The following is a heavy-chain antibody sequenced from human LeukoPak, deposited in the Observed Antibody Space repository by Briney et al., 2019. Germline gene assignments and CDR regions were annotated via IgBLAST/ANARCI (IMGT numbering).Heavy chain of an antibody. CDR1: GGSFSGYY. CDR3: ATKNPYYYDSSGHHAFDI. V-gene: IGHV4-39*01. D-gene: IGHD3-22*01. Sequence: SETLSLTCAVYGGSFSGYYWGWIRQPPGKGLEWIGSIYYSGSTYYNPSLKSRVTISVDTSKNQFSLKLSSVTAADTAVYYCATKNPYYYDSSGHHAFDIWGQGTMVTVSS. J-gene: IGHJ3*02. CDR2: IYYSGST.